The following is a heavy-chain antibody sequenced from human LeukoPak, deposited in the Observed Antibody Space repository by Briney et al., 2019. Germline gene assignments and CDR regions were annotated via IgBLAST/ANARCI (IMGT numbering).Heavy chain of an antibody. CDR1: GFTFSSYA. D-gene: IGHD3-22*01. CDR2: ISHTGGST. CDR3: AKSGQYDGSGYYLIPFDY. Sequence: GGSLRLSCAASGFTFSSYAMSWVRQAPGKGLEWVSIISHTGGSTYYADSVKGRFTISRDNSKNTLYVQINSLRAEDTAVYYCAKSGQYDGSGYYLIPFDYWGQGTLVTVSP. V-gene: IGHV3-23*01. J-gene: IGHJ4*02.